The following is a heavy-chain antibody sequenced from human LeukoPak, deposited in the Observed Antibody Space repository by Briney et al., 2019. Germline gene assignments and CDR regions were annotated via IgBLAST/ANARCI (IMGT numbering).Heavy chain of an antibody. CDR1: GFTVSSNY. D-gene: IGHD3-10*01. Sequence: PGGSLRLSCAASGFTVSSNYMSWVRQAPGKGLEWVSAIYSGGSTYYADSVKGRFTVSRDNSKNTLYLQMNSLRAEDTAVYYCARPFYGSGSHIGRYFDYWGQGTLVTVSS. CDR2: IYSGGST. V-gene: IGHV3-66*04. CDR3: ARPFYGSGSHIGRYFDY. J-gene: IGHJ4*02.